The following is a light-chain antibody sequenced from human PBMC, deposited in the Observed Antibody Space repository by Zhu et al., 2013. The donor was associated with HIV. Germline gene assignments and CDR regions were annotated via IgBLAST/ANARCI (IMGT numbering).Light chain of an antibody. Sequence: QSALTQPASVSGSPGQSITISCTGASSDVGAYNYVSWYQQHPGKAPKLMIYDVSNRPSGVSNRFSGSKSGNAASLTISGLQAEDEADYYCQSYDSSLSGSVFGGGTKLT. V-gene: IGLV2-14*01. CDR2: DVS. J-gene: IGLJ2*01. CDR1: SSDVGAYNY. CDR3: QSYDSSLSGSV.